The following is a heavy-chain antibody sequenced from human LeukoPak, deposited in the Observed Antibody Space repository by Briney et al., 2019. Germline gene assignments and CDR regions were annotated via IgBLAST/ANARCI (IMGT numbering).Heavy chain of an antibody. CDR1: GGTFSHYA. CDR2: IIPILGIA. Sequence: GSSVKVSCKASGGTFSHYAISWVRQAPGQGLEWMGRIIPILGIANYAQKFQGRVTITADKSTSTAYMELSSLRSEDTAVYYCARGDYSSSPGPFDYWGQGSLVTVSS. CDR3: ARGDYSSSPGPFDY. D-gene: IGHD6-6*01. J-gene: IGHJ4*02. V-gene: IGHV1-69*04.